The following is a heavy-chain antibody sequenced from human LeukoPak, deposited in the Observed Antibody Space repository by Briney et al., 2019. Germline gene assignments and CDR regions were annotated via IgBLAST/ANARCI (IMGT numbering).Heavy chain of an antibody. CDR3: ARVDSSSWYREIELDY. D-gene: IGHD6-13*01. CDR2: ISWNSGSI. V-gene: IGHV3-9*01. J-gene: IGHJ4*02. CDR1: GFTFDDYA. Sequence: PGRSLRLSCAASGFTFDDYAMHWVRQAPGKGLEWVSGISWNSGSIGYADSVKGRFTISRDNAKNSLYLQMNSLRAEDTALYYCARVDSSSWYREIELDYWGQGTLVTVSS.